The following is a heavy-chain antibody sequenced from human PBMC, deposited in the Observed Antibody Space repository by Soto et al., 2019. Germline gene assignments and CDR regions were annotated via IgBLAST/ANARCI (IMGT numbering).Heavy chain of an antibody. V-gene: IGHV4-59*01. CDR1: GVSISSNY. Sequence: KASETLSLTCIVSGVSISSNYWSWIRQPPGQGLEWIGYIHYTGNTNFNPSLKNRVIISVDTSKNQFSLRLSSVTAADTAVYYCARSYPNTIFGVVPSRGLDVWGQGTTVTVSS. J-gene: IGHJ6*02. CDR3: ARSYPNTIFGVVPSRGLDV. D-gene: IGHD3-3*01. CDR2: IHYTGNT.